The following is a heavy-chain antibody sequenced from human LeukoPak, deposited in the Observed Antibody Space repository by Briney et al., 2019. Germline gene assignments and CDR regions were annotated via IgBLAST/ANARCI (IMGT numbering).Heavy chain of an antibody. V-gene: IGHV5-10-1*01. Sequence: SGESLKISCKGSGYSFTSYWISWVRQMPGEGLEWMGRIDPSDSYTNYSPSFQGHVTIPADKSINTAYLQWSSLKASDTAMYYCARRMASESYYYYYGMDVWGQGTTVTVSS. CDR3: ARRMASESYYYYYGMDV. CDR2: IDPSDSYT. D-gene: IGHD5-24*01. J-gene: IGHJ6*02. CDR1: GYSFTSYW.